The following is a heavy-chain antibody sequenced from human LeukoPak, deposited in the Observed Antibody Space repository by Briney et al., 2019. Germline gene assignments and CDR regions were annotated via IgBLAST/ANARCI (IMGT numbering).Heavy chain of an antibody. D-gene: IGHD4-17*01. J-gene: IGHJ6*03. CDR2: MNPNSGNT. CDR1: GYTFTNYD. V-gene: IGHV1-8*01. CDR3: ARGEVHDYGDYVDYYYYMDV. Sequence: GASVKVSCKASGYTFTNYDINWVRQATGQGLEWMGWMNPNSGNTGYAQKFQGRVTMTRNTSISTAYMELSSLRSEDTAVYYCARGEVHDYGDYVDYYYYMDVWGKGTTVTVSS.